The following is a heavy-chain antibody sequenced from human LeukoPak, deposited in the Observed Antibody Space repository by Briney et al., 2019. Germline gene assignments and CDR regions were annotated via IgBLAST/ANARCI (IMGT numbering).Heavy chain of an antibody. Sequence: SETLSLTCTVSGGSISSGGYYWSWIRQHPGKGLEWIGYIYYSGNTYYNPSLKSRVTISIDASKNQFSLKLNSVTAADTAVYYCAREGSSGRYDYWGRGTLVTVSS. J-gene: IGHJ4*02. D-gene: IGHD3-22*01. V-gene: IGHV4-31*03. CDR2: IYYSGNT. CDR1: GGSISSGGYY. CDR3: AREGSSGRYDY.